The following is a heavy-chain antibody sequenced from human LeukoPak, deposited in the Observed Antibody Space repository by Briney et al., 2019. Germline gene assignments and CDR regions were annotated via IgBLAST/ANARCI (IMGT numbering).Heavy chain of an antibody. CDR3: ARDLDYGGASDY. Sequence: ASVKVSCKASGYTFTSYGISWVRQAPGQGLEWMGWISAYNGNTNYAQKLQGRVTMTTDTSTSTAYMELRSLRSDDTAVYYRARDLDYGGASDYWGQGTLVTVSS. J-gene: IGHJ4*02. CDR2: ISAYNGNT. CDR1: GYTFTSYG. V-gene: IGHV1-18*01. D-gene: IGHD4-23*01.